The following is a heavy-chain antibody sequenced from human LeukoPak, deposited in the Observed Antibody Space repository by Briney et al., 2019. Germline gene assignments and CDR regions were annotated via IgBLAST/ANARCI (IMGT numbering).Heavy chain of an antibody. CDR1: GGTFSSYA. CDR3: ARDVSAGGTNWFDP. Sequence: GASVKVSCKASGGTFSSYAISWVRQAPGQGLEWMGGIIPIFGTANYAQKFQGRVTMTRDTSISTAYMEMSRLRSDDTAVYYCARDVSAGGTNWFDPWGQGTLVTVSS. D-gene: IGHD3-16*01. J-gene: IGHJ5*02. V-gene: IGHV1-69*05. CDR2: IIPIFGTA.